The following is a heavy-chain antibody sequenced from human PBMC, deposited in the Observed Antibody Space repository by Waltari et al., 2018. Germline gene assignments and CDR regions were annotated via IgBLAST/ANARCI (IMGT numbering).Heavy chain of an antibody. J-gene: IGHJ5*02. D-gene: IGHD3-10*01. CDR3: ARAGGFGSGSTT. Sequence: QVQLQESGPGLVKPSETLSLTGFVSGGSISRYYWIWIRQPPGKGLEWIGYISYSGNTNYNPSLKSRVTISVDTSKNQFSLSLSAVTAADTAVYYCARAGGFGSGSTTWGQGTLVTVSS. V-gene: IGHV4-59*01. CDR2: ISYSGNT. CDR1: GGSISRYY.